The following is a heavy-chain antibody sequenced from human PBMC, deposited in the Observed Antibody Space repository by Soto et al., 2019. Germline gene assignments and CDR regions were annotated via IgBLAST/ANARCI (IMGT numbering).Heavy chain of an antibody. Sequence: PGESLKISCQGSGYSFTSYWIGWVRQMPGKGLEWMGIIYPSDSRVTYNPSFQGQVTISADKSITTAYLEWHSLKASDSAIYYCARPTYCSSTHCSPFDYWGQGTLVTVSS. J-gene: IGHJ4*02. V-gene: IGHV5-51*01. CDR2: IYPSDSRV. CDR1: GYSFTSYW. D-gene: IGHD2-2*01. CDR3: ARPTYCSSTHCSPFDY.